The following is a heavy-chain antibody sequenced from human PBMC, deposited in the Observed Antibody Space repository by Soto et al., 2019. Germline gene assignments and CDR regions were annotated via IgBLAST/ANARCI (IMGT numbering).Heavy chain of an antibody. CDR3: VGGQYYFDY. CDR1: GFPFSSYG. CDR2: ISYEGSNK. V-gene: IGHV3-30*03. D-gene: IGHD3-10*01. J-gene: IGHJ4*02. Sequence: QVKLVESGGGVVQPGRSLRLSCAASGFPFSSYGMHWVREAPGKGLEWVAVISYEGSNKYYADSVKGRFTISRDNSASTLYLHMNSLRHEDTALYYCVGGQYYFDYRGQGTLVTVSP.